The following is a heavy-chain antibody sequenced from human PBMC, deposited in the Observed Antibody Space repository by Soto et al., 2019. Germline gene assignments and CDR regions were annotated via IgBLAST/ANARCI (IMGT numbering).Heavy chain of an antibody. D-gene: IGHD1-26*01. J-gene: IGHJ4*02. Sequence: SETRSLTCTISGGSISSYYWNWIRQSPGKGLEWIGYIYYSGSTTYNPSLKSRVTISVDTSKNQFSLKLGPVTAADTAVYYCARARLGATQFDYWGQGTLVTVSS. CDR3: ARARLGATQFDY. CDR1: GGSISSYY. CDR2: IYYSGST. V-gene: IGHV4-59*01.